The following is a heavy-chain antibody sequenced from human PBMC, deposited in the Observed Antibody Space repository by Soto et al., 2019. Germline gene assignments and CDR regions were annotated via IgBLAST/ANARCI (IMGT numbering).Heavy chain of an antibody. CDR2: IYNNGST. J-gene: IGHJ6*02. V-gene: IGHV4-59*01. CDR3: ASGVYTFGRRRYYYYGMDV. Sequence: QVQLQESGPGVVKPSETLSLTCAVSGGSISGYYCTWIREPPGKGLEWIGYIYNNGSTNYNPSLKSRVTISLNTPKNQFSLKLSSVTAADTAVYYCASGVYTFGRRRYYYYGMDVWGQGTTVTVSS. D-gene: IGHD3-16*01. CDR1: GGSISGYY.